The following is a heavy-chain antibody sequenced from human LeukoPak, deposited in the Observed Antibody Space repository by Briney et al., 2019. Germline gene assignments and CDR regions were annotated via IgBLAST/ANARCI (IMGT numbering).Heavy chain of an antibody. D-gene: IGHD3-22*01. CDR2: VYYSGMT. CDR3: ARASNYDTSGYYFYWYFDL. CDR1: GAFLCSISSYY. J-gene: IGHJ2*01. Sequence: PSETLSLTCTLSGAFLCSISSYYGSWIRQPPGKGLEWIWYVYYSGMTNYTPSLKSRVTISIDTSKTQFSLRLNSVTAADTAVYYCARASNYDTSGYYFYWYFDLWGRGTLVTVSS. V-gene: IGHV4-59*01.